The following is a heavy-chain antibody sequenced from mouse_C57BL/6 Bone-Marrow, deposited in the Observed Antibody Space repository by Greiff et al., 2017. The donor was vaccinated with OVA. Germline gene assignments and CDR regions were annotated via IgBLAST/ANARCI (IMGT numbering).Heavy chain of an antibody. CDR3: TTGLLRDYYAMDY. CDR1: GFNIQDDY. CDR2: IDPENGAT. V-gene: IGHV14-4*01. Sequence: EVQLQQSGAELVRPGASVKLSCTASGFNIQDDYMHWVQQRPEPGLAWIGWIDPENGATEYASKFQGKATITADPSSNTAYLQLSSLTSADTAVYYCTTGLLRDYYAMDYWGQGTSGTVSS. J-gene: IGHJ4*01. D-gene: IGHD2-10*01.